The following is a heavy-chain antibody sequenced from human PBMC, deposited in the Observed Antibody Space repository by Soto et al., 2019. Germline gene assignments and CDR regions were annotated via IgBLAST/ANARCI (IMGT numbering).Heavy chain of an antibody. CDR2: IIPIFGTA. CDR1: GGTFSSYA. Sequence: GASVKVSCKASGGTFSSYAISWVRQAPGQGLEWMGGIIPIFGTANYAQKFQGRVTITADESTSTAYMELSSLRSEDTAVYYCARMYYDSSGYYCRQYSYYYYGMDVWGQGTTVTVSS. CDR3: ARMYYDSSGYYCRQYSYYYYGMDV. J-gene: IGHJ6*02. D-gene: IGHD3-22*01. V-gene: IGHV1-69*13.